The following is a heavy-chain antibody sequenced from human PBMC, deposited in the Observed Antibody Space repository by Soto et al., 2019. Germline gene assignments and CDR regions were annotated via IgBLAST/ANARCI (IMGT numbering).Heavy chain of an antibody. J-gene: IGHJ4*02. CDR2: INAGNGNT. V-gene: IGHV1-3*01. Sequence: QVQLVQSGAEVKKPGASVKVSCKASGYTFTSYAMHWVRQAPGQRREWMGWINAGNGNTKYSQKFQGRVTITRDTAASTAYMDLSSLRAEDTAGYYCAREFSRGYSGYDPYFDYGGQGTRDAVSS. CDR3: AREFSRGYSGYDPYFDY. CDR1: GYTFTSYA. D-gene: IGHD5-12*01.